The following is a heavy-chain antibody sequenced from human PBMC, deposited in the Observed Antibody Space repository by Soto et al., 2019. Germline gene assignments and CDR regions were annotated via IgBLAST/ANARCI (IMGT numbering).Heavy chain of an antibody. CDR3: GVVMGAWYFDY. CDR2: ISYDGSNK. D-gene: IGHD2-15*01. J-gene: IGHJ4*02. Sequence: QVQLVESGGGVVQPGRSLRLSCAASGFTFSSYGMHWVRQAPGKGLEWVAVISYDGSNKYYADSVKGRFTISRDNSKNTLYLQMNSRRAEDTAVYYCGVVMGAWYFDYWGQGTLVTVSS. CDR1: GFTFSSYG. V-gene: IGHV3-30*03.